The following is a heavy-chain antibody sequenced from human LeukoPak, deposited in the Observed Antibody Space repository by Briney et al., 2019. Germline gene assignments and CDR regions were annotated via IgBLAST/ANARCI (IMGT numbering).Heavy chain of an antibody. Sequence: GGSLRLSCAASGFTFSSYGMSWVRQAPGKGLEWVSAISGSGGSTYYADSVKGRFTISRDNSKNTLYLQMNSLRAEDTAVYYCARDSAYYDFWSTYYYYYMDVWGKGTTVTVSS. CDR2: ISGSGGST. D-gene: IGHD3-3*01. CDR1: GFTFSSYG. V-gene: IGHV3-23*01. J-gene: IGHJ6*03. CDR3: ARDSAYYDFWSTYYYYYMDV.